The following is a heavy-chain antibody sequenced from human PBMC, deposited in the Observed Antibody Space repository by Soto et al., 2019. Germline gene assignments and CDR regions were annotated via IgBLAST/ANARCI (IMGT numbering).Heavy chain of an antibody. V-gene: IGHV2-5*01. CDR3: AHSPLPDYCSSTSCYVDWFDP. D-gene: IGHD2-2*01. CDR1: GFSLSTSGVG. Sequence: GPTLVNPTQTLTLTCTFSGFSLSTSGVGVGWIRQPPGKALEWLALIYWNDDKRYSPSLKSRLTITKDTSKNQVVLTMTNMDPVDTATYYCAHSPLPDYCSSTSCYVDWFDPWGQGTLVTVSS. J-gene: IGHJ5*02. CDR2: IYWNDDK.